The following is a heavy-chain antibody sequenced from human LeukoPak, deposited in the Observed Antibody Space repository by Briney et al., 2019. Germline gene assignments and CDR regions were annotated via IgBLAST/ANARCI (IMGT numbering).Heavy chain of an antibody. CDR2: ISSSSSYI. J-gene: IGHJ4*02. D-gene: IGHD3-3*01. Sequence: PGGSLRLSCAASGFTFSSYSMNRVRQAPGKGLEWVSSISSSSSYIYYADSVKGRFTISRDNAKNSLYLQMNSLRAEDTAVYYCARDSEPDFWSGYYCLDYWGQGTLVTVSS. CDR3: ARDSEPDFWSGYYCLDY. V-gene: IGHV3-21*01. CDR1: GFTFSSYS.